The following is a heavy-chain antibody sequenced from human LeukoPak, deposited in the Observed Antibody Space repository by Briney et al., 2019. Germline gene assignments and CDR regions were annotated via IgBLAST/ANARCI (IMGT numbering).Heavy chain of an antibody. D-gene: IGHD2-2*01. CDR2: ISSSSSYI. V-gene: IGHV3-21*01. J-gene: IGHJ5*02. Sequence: GGSLRLSCAASGFTVSSNYMSWVRQAPGKGLEWVSSISSSSSYIYYADSVKGRFTISRDNAKNSLYLQMNSLRAEDTAVYYCARDRGIVVEEWFDPWGQGTLVTVSS. CDR3: ARDRGIVVEEWFDP. CDR1: GFTVSSNY.